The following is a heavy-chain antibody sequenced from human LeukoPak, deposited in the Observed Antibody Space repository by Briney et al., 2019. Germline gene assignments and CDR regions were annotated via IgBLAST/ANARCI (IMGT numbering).Heavy chain of an antibody. Sequence: PSETLSLTCTVSGGSISSGGYYWSWIRQHPGKGLEWIGYIYYSGSTYYNPSLKSRVTISVDTSKNQFSLKLSSVTAADTAVYYCARGEDIVVVPAKHRIGEIDYWGQGTLVTVSS. D-gene: IGHD2-2*01. CDR1: GGSISSGGYY. CDR3: ARGEDIVVVPAKHRIGEIDY. CDR2: IYYSGST. V-gene: IGHV4-31*03. J-gene: IGHJ4*02.